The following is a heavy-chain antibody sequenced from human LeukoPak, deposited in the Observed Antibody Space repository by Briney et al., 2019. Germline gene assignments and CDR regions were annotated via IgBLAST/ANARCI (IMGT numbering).Heavy chain of an antibody. CDR3: ARAGLYPERFDY. CDR2: ISSSGSTI. J-gene: IGHJ4*02. Sequence: GGSLRLSCAVSGFTVSTDYMSWIRQAPGKGLEWVSYISSSGSTIYYADSVKGRFTISRDNAKNSLYLQMNSLRAEDTAVYYCARAGLYPERFDYWGQGTLVTVSS. V-gene: IGHV3-11*01. CDR1: GFTVSTDY. D-gene: IGHD3-10*01.